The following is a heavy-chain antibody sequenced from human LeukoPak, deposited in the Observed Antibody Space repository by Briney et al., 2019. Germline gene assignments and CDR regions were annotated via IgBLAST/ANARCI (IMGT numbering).Heavy chain of an antibody. CDR3: ARGTIAVAGNNWFDP. J-gene: IGHJ5*02. D-gene: IGHD6-19*01. CDR2: IIPILGIA. CDR1: GGTFSSYA. V-gene: IGHV1-69*04. Sequence: SVKVSCKASGGTFSSYAISWVRQAPGQGLEWMGRIIPILGIANYAQKFQGRVTITADKSTSTAYMELGSLRSEDTAVYYCARGTIAVAGNNWFDPWGQGTLVTVSS.